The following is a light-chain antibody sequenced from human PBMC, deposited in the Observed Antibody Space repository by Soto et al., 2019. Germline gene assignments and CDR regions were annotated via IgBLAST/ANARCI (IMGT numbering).Light chain of an antibody. CDR1: QSISRW. V-gene: IGKV1-5*01. CDR2: DAS. CDR3: QQYNNYWT. Sequence: DIQMTQSPSSLSASVGDRVTITCRASQSISRWLAWYQHKPGKAPKLLIYDASSLESGVPSRLSGGGSGTEFTLAISSLQPDDSATYYCQQYNNYWTFGQGTKVDIK. J-gene: IGKJ1*01.